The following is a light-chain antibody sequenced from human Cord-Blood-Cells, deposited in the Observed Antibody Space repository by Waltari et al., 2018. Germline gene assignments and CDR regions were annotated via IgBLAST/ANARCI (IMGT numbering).Light chain of an antibody. J-gene: IGLJ3*02. V-gene: IGLV7-43*01. CDR1: TGAVTSGYY. CDR2: STS. CDR3: LLYYGGAQLV. Sequence: QTVVTQEPSLTVSPGGTVTLTCASSTGAVTSGYYPNWFQQKPGQAPRALIYSTSNKPSVTPALFSGSLLGGKAALTLSGVQPEDEAEYYCLLYYGGAQLVFGGGTKLTVL.